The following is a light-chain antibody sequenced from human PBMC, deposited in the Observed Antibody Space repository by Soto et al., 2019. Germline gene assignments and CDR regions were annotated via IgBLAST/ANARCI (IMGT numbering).Light chain of an antibody. CDR2: AAS. CDR1: QGISSW. CDR3: QQSDTTPYT. V-gene: IGKV1-12*01. J-gene: IGKJ5*01. Sequence: DIQITQSPSSGSASVVDRVTITCLASQGISSWLAWYQQKPGKAPKLLIYAASTLHTGVPARFSGSGSGTAFTLTISSLQSEDFATYYCQQSDTTPYTFGQGTRLEIK.